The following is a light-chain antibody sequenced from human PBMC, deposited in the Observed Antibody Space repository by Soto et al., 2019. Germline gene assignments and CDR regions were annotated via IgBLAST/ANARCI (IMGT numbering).Light chain of an antibody. Sequence: DIQMTQSPSSLSASVGDRVTITCRASQSISTYLTWYQQKPGKAPKILIYGASSLQSGVPSRFTGNGSGTYFNLTISSLQPADFAPYHCQQSHSTPWTFGQGTKVEIK. V-gene: IGKV1-39*01. CDR1: QSISTY. CDR2: GAS. J-gene: IGKJ1*01. CDR3: QQSHSTPWT.